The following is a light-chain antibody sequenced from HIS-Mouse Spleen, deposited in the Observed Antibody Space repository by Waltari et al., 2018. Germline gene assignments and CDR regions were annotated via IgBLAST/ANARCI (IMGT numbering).Light chain of an antibody. J-gene: IGKJ2*01. CDR3: QQRSNWPSMYT. CDR2: DAS. Sequence: EIVLTQSPATLSLSPGERATLSCMASQSVSSYLAWYQQKPGQAPRLLIYDASNRATGIPARFSGSGSGTDFTLTISSLEPEDFAVYYCQQRSNWPSMYTFGQGTKLEIK. V-gene: IGKV3-11*01. CDR1: QSVSSY.